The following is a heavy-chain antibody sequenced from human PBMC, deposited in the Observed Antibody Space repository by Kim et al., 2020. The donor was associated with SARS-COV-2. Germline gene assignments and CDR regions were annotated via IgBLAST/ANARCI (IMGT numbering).Heavy chain of an antibody. D-gene: IGHD5-12*01. J-gene: IGHJ5*02. CDR3: ARDGGSLYSGYDSGWFDP. CDR1: GGSISSYY. V-gene: IGHV4-59*01. CDR2: IYYSGST. Sequence: SETLSLTCTVSGGSISSYYWSWIRQPPGKGLEWIGYIYYSGSTNYNPSLKSRVTISVDTSKNQFSLKLSSVTAADTAVYYCARDGGSLYSGYDSGWFDPWGQGTLVTVSS.